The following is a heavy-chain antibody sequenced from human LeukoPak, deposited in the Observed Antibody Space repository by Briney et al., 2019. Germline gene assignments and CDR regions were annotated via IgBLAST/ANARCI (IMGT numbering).Heavy chain of an antibody. CDR3: AREPSDFGEEPFDL. V-gene: IGHV1-2*02. J-gene: IGHJ5*02. Sequence: ASVKVSCKASGYTFTGYYMHWVRQAPGQGLEWMAWIDPKSGATNYAQRFQGRVTMTRDTSIITAYMELSRLRSDDTAVYYCAREPSDFGEEPFDLWGQGTLVTVSS. CDR2: IDPKSGAT. D-gene: IGHD3-10*01. CDR1: GYTFTGYY.